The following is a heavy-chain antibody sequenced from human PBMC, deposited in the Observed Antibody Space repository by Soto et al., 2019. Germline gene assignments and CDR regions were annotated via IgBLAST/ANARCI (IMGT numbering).Heavy chain of an antibody. D-gene: IGHD3-3*01. CDR2: ISYDASEE. CDR3: ANAHYDFWSGTRDYFDS. CDR1: GFTFRHFA. J-gene: IGHJ4*02. Sequence: QVVLVESGGGVVQSGRSLRLSCEASGFTFRHFAMHWVRQAPGKGLEWVAVISYDASEEYYADSVKGRFTISRDKSGDTVYLQMDSLRVEDTAVYYCANAHYDFWSGTRDYFDSWGQGTLVTVSS. V-gene: IGHV3-30*18.